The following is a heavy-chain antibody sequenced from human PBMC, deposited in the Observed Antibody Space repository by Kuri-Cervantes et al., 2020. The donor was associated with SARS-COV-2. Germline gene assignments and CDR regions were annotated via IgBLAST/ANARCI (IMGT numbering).Heavy chain of an antibody. J-gene: IGHJ5*02. CDR1: TFTFNNYA. D-gene: IGHD3-16*01. CDR2: IYSGGST. Sequence: GESLKISCAASTFTFNNYALIWVRQAPGKGLEWVSLIYSGGSTYYADSVKGRFTISRDNSENTLYLQMNSLRAEDTAVYYCARVRGDYVPWGQGTLVTVSS. V-gene: IGHV3-53*01. CDR3: ARVRGDYVP.